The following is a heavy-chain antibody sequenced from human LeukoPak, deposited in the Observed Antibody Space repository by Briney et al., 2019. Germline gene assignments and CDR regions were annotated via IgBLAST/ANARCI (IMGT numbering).Heavy chain of an antibody. CDR1: GFTVSSNY. J-gene: IGHJ6*03. V-gene: IGHV3-23*01. Sequence: PGGSLRLSCAASGFTVSSNYMSWVRQAPGKGLEWVSAISGSGGSTYYADSVKGRFTISRDNSKNTLHLQMNSLRAEDTAVYYCAKYGVGATYYYYYYMDVWGKGTTVTVSS. D-gene: IGHD1-26*01. CDR2: ISGSGGST. CDR3: AKYGVGATYYYYYYMDV.